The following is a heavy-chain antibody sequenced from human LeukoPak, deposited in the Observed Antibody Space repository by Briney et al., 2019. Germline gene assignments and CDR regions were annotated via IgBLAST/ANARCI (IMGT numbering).Heavy chain of an antibody. CDR3: AREGRVSGYDFDC. V-gene: IGHV3-74*03. Sequence: GGSLRLSCAASGFTFSRDWMHWVRQAPGKGLVWVSRISDDGSITTYADSVKGRFTISRDNAKNTLYLQMNSLRVEDTAVYYCAREGRVSGYDFDCWGQGTLVTVSS. J-gene: IGHJ4*02. CDR1: GFTFSRDW. D-gene: IGHD5-12*01. CDR2: ISDDGSIT.